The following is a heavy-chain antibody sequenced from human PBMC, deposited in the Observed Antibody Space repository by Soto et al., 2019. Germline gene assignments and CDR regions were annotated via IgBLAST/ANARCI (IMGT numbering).Heavy chain of an antibody. J-gene: IGHJ6*02. CDR1: GFTFSSYS. Sequence: EVQLVESGGGLVKPGGSLRLSCAASGFTFSSYSMNWVRQAPGKGLEWVSSISSSSSCVYYADSVKGRFTISRDNAKNSLYLQLNSLRAEDTAVNYCAREYCSSTSCQWYYGMDVWGQGTTVTV. CDR2: ISSSSSCV. D-gene: IGHD2-2*01. CDR3: AREYCSSTSCQWYYGMDV. V-gene: IGHV3-21*01.